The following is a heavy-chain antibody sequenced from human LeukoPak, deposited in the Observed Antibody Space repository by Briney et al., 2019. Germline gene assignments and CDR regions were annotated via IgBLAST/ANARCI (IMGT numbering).Heavy chain of an antibody. V-gene: IGHV3-74*01. J-gene: IGHJ6*02. CDR3: GRGRYYAKDV. CDR1: GFTFSTYW. Sequence: GGSLRLSCAASGFTFSTYWMHWVRQAPGKGLVWVSRINSDGSTTSYADSVKGRFTISRDNAKNTLYLQMNSLRAEDTAVYYCGRGRYYAKDVWGQGTTVTVSS. CDR2: INSDGSTT.